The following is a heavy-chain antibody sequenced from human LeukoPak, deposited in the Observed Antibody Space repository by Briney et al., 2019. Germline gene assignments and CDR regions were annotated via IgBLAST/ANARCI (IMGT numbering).Heavy chain of an antibody. CDR3: ARVAAEVVGVPGPIGFGWLRRDYYNMDV. Sequence: ASVKVSCKASGYTFTRHYMHWVRQAPGQGLEWMGIINPSDGSTSYAQKFQGRVTMTRDMSTSTVYMELSSLRSEDTAVYYCARVAAEVVGVPGPIGFGWLRRDYYNMDVWGKGTTVTVSS. CDR1: GYTFTRHY. J-gene: IGHJ6*03. D-gene: IGHD2-2*02. CDR2: INPSDGST. V-gene: IGHV1-46*01.